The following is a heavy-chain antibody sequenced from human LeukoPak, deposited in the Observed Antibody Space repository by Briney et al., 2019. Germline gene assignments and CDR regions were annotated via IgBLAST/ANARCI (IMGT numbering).Heavy chain of an antibody. CDR1: GFTFSSYG. CDR3: ARSRQPGYSSGWYVFDY. J-gene: IGHJ4*02. Sequence: PGGSLRLSCAASGFTFSSYGMHWVRQAPGKGLEWVAVIWYDGSNKYYADSVKGRFTISRDNSKNTLYLQMNSLRAEDTAVYYCARSRQPGYSSGWYVFDYWGQGTLVTVSS. D-gene: IGHD6-19*01. CDR2: IWYDGSNK. V-gene: IGHV3-33*01.